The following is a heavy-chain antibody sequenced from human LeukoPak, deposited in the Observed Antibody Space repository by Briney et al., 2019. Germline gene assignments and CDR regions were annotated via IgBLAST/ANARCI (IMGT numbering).Heavy chain of an antibody. D-gene: IGHD2-2*01. J-gene: IGHJ4*02. V-gene: IGHV1-24*01. CDR2: FDPEDGET. CDR3: ATGVVVVPAATYFDY. Sequence: ASVKVSCKVSGYTLTELSMHWVRQAPGKGLEWMGGFDPEDGETIYAQEFQGRVTMTEDTSTDTAYMELSSLRSEDTAVYYCATGVVVVPAATYFDYWGQGTLVTVSS. CDR1: GYTLTELS.